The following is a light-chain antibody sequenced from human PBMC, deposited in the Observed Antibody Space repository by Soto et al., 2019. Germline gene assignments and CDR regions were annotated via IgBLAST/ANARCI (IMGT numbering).Light chain of an antibody. CDR2: DAS. CDR1: QSISSW. Sequence: DIQMTPSPSTLSASVVDRVTITCRASQSISSWLAWYQQKPGKAPKLLIYDASSLESGVPSRFSGSGSGTEFTLTISSLQPDDFATYYCQQYSSSSEWTFGQGTKVDIK. J-gene: IGKJ1*01. V-gene: IGKV1-5*01. CDR3: QQYSSSSEWT.